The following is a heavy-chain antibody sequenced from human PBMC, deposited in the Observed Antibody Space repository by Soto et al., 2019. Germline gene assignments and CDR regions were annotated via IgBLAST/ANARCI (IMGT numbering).Heavy chain of an antibody. CDR3: ADIFNWRFFDY. J-gene: IGHJ4*02. D-gene: IGHD3-3*01. CDR1: GLTFSSYA. Sequence: GGSLRLSCVASGLTFSSYAMSWVRQAPGEGLEWVSSISGSGGTSHYAHSVKGRFTISRDNSKNTVYLQMDSLRADDTAVYYCADIFNWRFFDYWGQGTLVTVSS. CDR2: ISGSGGTS. V-gene: IGHV3-23*01.